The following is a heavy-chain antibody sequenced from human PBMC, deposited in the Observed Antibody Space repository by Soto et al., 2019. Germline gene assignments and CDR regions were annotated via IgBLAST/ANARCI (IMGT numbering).Heavy chain of an antibody. D-gene: IGHD2-15*01. Sequence: ASVKVSCKASGYTFTSYAMHWVRQAPGQRLEWMGWINAGNGNTKYSQKFQGRVTITRDTSASTAYMELSSLRSEDTAVYYCARGRSGGYYYYYYMDVWGKGTTVTVSS. J-gene: IGHJ6*03. CDR3: ARGRSGGYYYYYYMDV. CDR1: GYTFTSYA. CDR2: INAGNGNT. V-gene: IGHV1-3*01.